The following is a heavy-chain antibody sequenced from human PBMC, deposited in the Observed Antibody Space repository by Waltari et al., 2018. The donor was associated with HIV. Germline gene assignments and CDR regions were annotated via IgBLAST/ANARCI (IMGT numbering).Heavy chain of an antibody. J-gene: IGHJ3*02. V-gene: IGHV3-9*01. D-gene: IGHD4-17*01. CDR1: GFSFDHHS. CDR2: ITWDSGSR. Sequence: EVHLVESGGGLVQHGRSLRLSCAASGFSFDHHSMHWVRQAPGKGLEWVAGITWDSGSRGYADSVKGRFTISRDNAKNSLYLQMNSLRAEDTALYYCARDMVSYGDLWDAFDIWGQGTMVTVSS. CDR3: ARDMVSYGDLWDAFDI.